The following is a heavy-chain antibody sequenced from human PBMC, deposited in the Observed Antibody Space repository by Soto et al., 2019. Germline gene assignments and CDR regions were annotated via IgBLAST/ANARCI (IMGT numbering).Heavy chain of an antibody. D-gene: IGHD2-21*02. CDR3: TKDVTGDIGADF. V-gene: IGHV3-23*05. CDR2: IKTSGDTT. J-gene: IGHJ4*02. Sequence: EVQLLESGGDLVQPGGSLRLSCAASGFAFSNCAMSWVRQAPGKGLEWVSTIKTSGDTTFYADPVKGRFTTSRDASKNTLYLQMNSLRAEDTATYYCTKDVTGDIGADFWGQGTPVTVSS. CDR1: GFAFSNCA.